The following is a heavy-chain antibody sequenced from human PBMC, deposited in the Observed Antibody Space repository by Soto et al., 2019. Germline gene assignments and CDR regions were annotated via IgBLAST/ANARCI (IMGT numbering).Heavy chain of an antibody. V-gene: IGHV3-23*01. CDR2: ISGSGGST. Sequence: EVQLLESGGGLVQPGGSLRLSCAASGFTFSSYAMSWVRQAPGKGLEWVSAISGSGGSTYYADSVKGRFTISRDNSKNTLYLQMNSLRAEDTAVYYCAKAVPDPGFAAATPFDYWGQGTLVTVSS. CDR3: AKAVPDPGFAAATPFDY. CDR1: GFTFSSYA. D-gene: IGHD2-2*02. J-gene: IGHJ4*02.